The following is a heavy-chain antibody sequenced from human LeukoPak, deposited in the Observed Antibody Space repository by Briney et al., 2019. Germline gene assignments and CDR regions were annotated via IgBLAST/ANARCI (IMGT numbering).Heavy chain of an antibody. CDR1: GFIFDTYA. V-gene: IGHV3-21*01. D-gene: IGHD3-22*01. CDR2: ISKSGRDI. CDR3: ARDMIVVVMGDAFDI. J-gene: IGHJ3*02. Sequence: GGSLRLSCAASGFIFDTYAMNWVRQAPGKGLEWVSSISKSGRDIYYADSVRGRFTISRDNARDSLYLQMNSLRVEDTAVYYCARDMIVVVMGDAFDIWGQGTMVTVSS.